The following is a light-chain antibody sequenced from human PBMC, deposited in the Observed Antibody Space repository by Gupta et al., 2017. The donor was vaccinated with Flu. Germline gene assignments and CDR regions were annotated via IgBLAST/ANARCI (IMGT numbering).Light chain of an antibody. CDR3: SQCAHWPWA. CDR2: KGS. J-gene: IGKJ1*01. V-gene: IGKV2-30*01. Sequence: DVVMTQSPLSLPVTLGQPASISCRSSLGLVYSDGNTYLDWFQQRPGQSPRRLIYKGSYRDSGVPDRFSGSGSGTDFTLKISRVEAEDVGVYYCSQCAHWPWAFGQGTKVEIK. CDR1: LGLVYSDGNTY.